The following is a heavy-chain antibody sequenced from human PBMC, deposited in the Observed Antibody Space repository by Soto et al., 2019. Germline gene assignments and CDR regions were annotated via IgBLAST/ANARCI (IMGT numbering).Heavy chain of an antibody. D-gene: IGHD6-19*01. CDR1: GFTFSAFG. CDR2: TSFDGSNQ. J-gene: IGHJ6*02. Sequence: QVQLVESGGGVVQPGRALRLSCAASGFTFSAFGMHWVRQAPGKGLEWVTFTSFDGSNQYYADTVKGRFIISRDNSKRTLYLQINSLRPEDTAVYHWAKAGSSGRTMAAWGQGTTVTVSS. V-gene: IGHV3-30*18. CDR3: AKAGSSGRTMAA.